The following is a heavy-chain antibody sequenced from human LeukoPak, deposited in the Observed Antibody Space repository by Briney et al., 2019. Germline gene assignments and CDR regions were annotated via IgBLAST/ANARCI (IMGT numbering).Heavy chain of an antibody. CDR3: AGSNGWYAFEV. V-gene: IGHV1-18*04. D-gene: IGHD6-19*01. J-gene: IGHJ3*01. Sequence: ASVKVSCKASGYTFTSYYMHWVRQAPGQGLEWMGWTSAYNGKTNYPQKVQGRVTISTDTSTSTAYMELRSLRSDDTAVYYCAGSNGWYAFEVWGQGTMVTVYS. CDR1: GYTFTSYY. CDR2: TSAYNGKT.